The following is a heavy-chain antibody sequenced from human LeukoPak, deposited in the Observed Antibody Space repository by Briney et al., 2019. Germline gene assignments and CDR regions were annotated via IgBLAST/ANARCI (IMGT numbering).Heavy chain of an antibody. D-gene: IGHD2-15*01. CDR3: AKDGDYGMDV. CDR1: GFTFSSYG. Sequence: GGSLRLSCAASGFTFSSYGMHWVRQAPGKGLEWVAVISYDGSNKYYADSVKGRFTISRDNSKNTLYLQMNSLRAEDTAVYYCAKDGDYGMDVWGQGTTVTVSS. CDR2: ISYDGSNK. J-gene: IGHJ6*02. V-gene: IGHV3-30*18.